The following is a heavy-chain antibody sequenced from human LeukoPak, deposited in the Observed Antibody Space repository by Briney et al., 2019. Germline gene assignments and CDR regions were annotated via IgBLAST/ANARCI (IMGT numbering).Heavy chain of an antibody. D-gene: IGHD6-19*01. CDR1: GGTFTSYA. CDR3: ARSPRIAVAGTAWFDP. CDR2: IIPIFGTA. Sequence: ASVKVSCKASGGTFTSYAISWVRQAPGQGLEWMGGIIPIFGTANYAQKFQGRVTITRNTSISTDYMELSSLRSEDTAVYYCARSPRIAVAGTAWFDPWGQGTLVTVSS. J-gene: IGHJ5*02. V-gene: IGHV1-69*05.